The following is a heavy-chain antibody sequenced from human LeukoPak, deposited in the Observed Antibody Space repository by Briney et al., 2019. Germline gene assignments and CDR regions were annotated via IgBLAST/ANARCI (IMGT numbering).Heavy chain of an antibody. CDR1: GYSISSGYY. Sequence: SETLSLTRTVSGYSISSGYYWGWIRQPPGKGLEWIGSIYHSGSTYYNPSLKSRVTISVDTSKNQFSLKLSSVTAADTAVYYCARDLPGDCSSTSCYASFDYWGQGTLVTVSS. V-gene: IGHV4-38-2*02. CDR2: IYHSGST. D-gene: IGHD2-2*01. J-gene: IGHJ4*02. CDR3: ARDLPGDCSSTSCYASFDY.